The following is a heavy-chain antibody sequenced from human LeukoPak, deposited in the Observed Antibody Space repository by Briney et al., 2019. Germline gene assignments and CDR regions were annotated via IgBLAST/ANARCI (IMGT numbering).Heavy chain of an antibody. CDR2: IYHSGST. Sequence: PSETLSLTYAVSGGSISSGGYSWSWIRQPPGKGLEWIGYIYHSGSTYYNPSLKSRVTISVDRSKNQFSLKLSSVTAADTAVYYCARALRGGQNWFDPWGQGTLVTVSS. V-gene: IGHV4-30-2*01. CDR1: GGSISSGGYS. D-gene: IGHD3-16*01. CDR3: ARALRGGQNWFDP. J-gene: IGHJ5*02.